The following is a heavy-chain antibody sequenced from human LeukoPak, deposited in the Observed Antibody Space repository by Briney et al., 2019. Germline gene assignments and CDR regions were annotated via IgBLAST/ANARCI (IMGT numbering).Heavy chain of an antibody. D-gene: IGHD3-22*01. V-gene: IGHV3-33*01. CDR1: GFSFSDYA. J-gene: IGHJ4*02. Sequence: GGSLRLSCAASGFSFSDYAMHWVRQAPGKGLEWVAVIWYDGSNKYYADSVKGRFTISRDNSKNTLYLQMNSLRAEDTAVYYCVRDDANYFDSSGYFLPEKWGQETLVTVSS. CDR2: IWYDGSNK. CDR3: VRDDANYFDSSGYFLPEK.